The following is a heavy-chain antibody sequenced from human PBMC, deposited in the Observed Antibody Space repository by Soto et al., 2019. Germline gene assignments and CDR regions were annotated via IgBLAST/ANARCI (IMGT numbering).Heavy chain of an antibody. V-gene: IGHV1-24*01. CDR3: ATDSSLWRYCSSTSCLGWFDP. CDR2: FDPEDGET. J-gene: IGHJ5*02. CDR1: GYTLTELS. D-gene: IGHD2-2*01. Sequence: GASVKVSCKVSGYTLTELSMHWVRQAPGKGLEWMGGFDPEDGETIYAQKFQGRVTMTEDTSTDTAYMELSSLRSEDTAVYYCATDSSLWRYCSSTSCLGWFDPWGQGTLVTVSS.